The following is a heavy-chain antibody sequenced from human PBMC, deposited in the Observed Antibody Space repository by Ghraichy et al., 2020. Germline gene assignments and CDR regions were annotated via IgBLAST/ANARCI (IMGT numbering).Heavy chain of an antibody. CDR1: GASISTSDYY. V-gene: IGHV4-39*01. CDR3: VGLFRAGAVIHY. CDR2: VYYTGST. D-gene: IGHD3-10*01. J-gene: IGHJ4*02. Sequence: SETLSLTCTVSGASISTSDYYWGWIRQPPGKGLEWLGSVYYTGSTYYNPSLKSRVTTSIDTSRNQFSLNLNFVTAADAAVYFRVGLFRAGAVIHYWGQGTLVTVSS.